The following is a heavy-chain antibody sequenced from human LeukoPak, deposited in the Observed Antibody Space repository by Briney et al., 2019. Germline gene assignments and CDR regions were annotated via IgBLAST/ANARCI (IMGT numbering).Heavy chain of an antibody. CDR3: AKDKSGCGGDCYDGWFDP. D-gene: IGHD2-21*02. Sequence: GGSLRLSCAASGFTFSSYAMSWVRQAPGKGLEWVSAISGSGGSTYYADSVKGRFTISRDNSKNTLYLQMNSLRAEDTAVYYCAKDKSGCGGDCYDGWFDPWGQGTLVTVSS. V-gene: IGHV3-23*01. CDR1: GFTFSSYA. CDR2: ISGSGGST. J-gene: IGHJ5*02.